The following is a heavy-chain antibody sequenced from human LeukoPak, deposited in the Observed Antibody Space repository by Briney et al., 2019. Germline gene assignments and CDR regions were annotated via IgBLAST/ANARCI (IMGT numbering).Heavy chain of an antibody. CDR1: GFTFHNHA. CDR2: IGGGPV. D-gene: IGHD6-19*01. V-gene: IGHV3-23*01. Sequence: QSGGSLRLSCAASGFTFHNHAMTWVRQPPGKGLEWVSTIGGGPVYYADSVKGRFTISRDNSKNTLYLQMNSLRAEDTAVYYCARDSAYSSGSKGGLFDYWGQGTLVTVSS. J-gene: IGHJ4*02. CDR3: ARDSAYSSGSKGGLFDY.